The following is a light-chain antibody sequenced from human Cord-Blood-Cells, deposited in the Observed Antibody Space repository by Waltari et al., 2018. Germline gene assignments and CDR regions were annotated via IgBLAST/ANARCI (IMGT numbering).Light chain of an antibody. CDR2: DTS. Sequence: QAVVTQEPSLTVSPGGTVTLTCGSSTGAVTSGHYPYWFQQKPGQAPRTRIYDTSNKHSWTPARFAGSFLGGKAALTLSGAQPEDEAEYYCWLSYSGARVFGGGTKLTVL. CDR3: WLSYSGARV. V-gene: IGLV7-46*01. J-gene: IGLJ3*02. CDR1: TGAVTSGHY.